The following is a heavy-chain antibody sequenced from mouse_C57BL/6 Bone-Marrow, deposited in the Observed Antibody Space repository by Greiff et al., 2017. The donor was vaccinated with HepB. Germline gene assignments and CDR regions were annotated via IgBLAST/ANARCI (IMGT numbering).Heavy chain of an antibody. V-gene: IGHV10-1*01. J-gene: IGHJ1*03. CDR2: IRSKSNNYAT. D-gene: IGHD1-2*01. Sequence: EVKLVESGGGLVQPKGSLKLSCAASGFSFNTYAMNWVRQAPGKGLEWVARIRSKSNNYATYYADSVKDRFTISRDDSESMLYLQMNNLKTEDTAMYYCVRLITTKWYFDVWGTGTTVTVSS. CDR3: VRLITTKWYFDV. CDR1: GFSFNTYA.